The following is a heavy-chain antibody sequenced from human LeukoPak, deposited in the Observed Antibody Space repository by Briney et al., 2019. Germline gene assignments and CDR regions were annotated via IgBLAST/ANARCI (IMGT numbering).Heavy chain of an antibody. CDR2: IYYSGST. CDR1: GGSISSSSYY. D-gene: IGHD6-13*01. CDR3: ARKGLLQQLVAYFDY. V-gene: IGHV4-39*01. Sequence: PSETLSLTCTVAGGSISSSSYYWGWIRQPPGKGLEWIGSIYYSGSTYYNPSLKSRFTISVDTSRNQFYLQLRSVTGAGTAVYSCARKGLLQQLVAYFDYWGPGTLVTVSS. J-gene: IGHJ4*02.